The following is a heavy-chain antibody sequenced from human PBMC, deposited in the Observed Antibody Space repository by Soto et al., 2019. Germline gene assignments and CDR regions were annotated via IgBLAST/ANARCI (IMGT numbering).Heavy chain of an antibody. J-gene: IGHJ5*02. V-gene: IGHV4-39*01. Sequence: QLQLQESGPGLVKPSETLSLTCTVSGGSISSSSYYWGWIRQPPWKGLEWIGSIYYSGRTYYNPSLKSRVTISVDTSKNQFSLKLSSVTAADTAVYYCARVTLSSTWSNNWFDPWGQGTLVTVSS. CDR2: IYYSGRT. CDR3: ARVTLSSTWSNNWFDP. CDR1: GGSISSSSYY. D-gene: IGHD6-13*01.